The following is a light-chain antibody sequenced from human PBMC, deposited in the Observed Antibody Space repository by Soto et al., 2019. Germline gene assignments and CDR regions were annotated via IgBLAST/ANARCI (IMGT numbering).Light chain of an antibody. Sequence: QSALTQPASVSGSPGQSITISCTGTSSDVGGYNYISWYQQHPGKAPKFIIYDVRNRPSGVSNHFSGSRSGNTASLTISGLQAEDEADYYCGSYTSTSTVIFGGGTKVTVL. CDR2: DVR. CDR1: SSDVGGYNY. J-gene: IGLJ2*01. V-gene: IGLV2-14*01. CDR3: GSYTSTSTVI.